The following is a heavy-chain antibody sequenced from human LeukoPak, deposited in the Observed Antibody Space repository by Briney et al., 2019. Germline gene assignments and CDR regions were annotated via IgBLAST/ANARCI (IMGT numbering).Heavy chain of an antibody. Sequence: GGSLRLSCAASGFTFTTYAMHWVRQAPGEGLEYVSAISTNGGSTYYANSVKGRFTISRDNSKNTLYLQMGSVRAEDMAVYYCARTEPDAARHLNIYGMDVWGQGTTVTVSS. D-gene: IGHD6-6*01. CDR3: ARTEPDAARHLNIYGMDV. CDR2: ISTNGGST. J-gene: IGHJ6*02. CDR1: GFTFTTYA. V-gene: IGHV3-64*01.